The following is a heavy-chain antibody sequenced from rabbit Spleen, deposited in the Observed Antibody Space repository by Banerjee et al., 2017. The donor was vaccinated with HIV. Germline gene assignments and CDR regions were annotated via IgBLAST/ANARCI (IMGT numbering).Heavy chain of an antibody. J-gene: IGHJ4*01. CDR2: IVPIFGVT. Sequence: QSLQESGGDLVKPGASLTLTCTASGFSFNNRYYTCWVRQAPGKGLEWIGYIVPIFGVTYYANWVNGRFTISSHNAQNTLYLQLNSLTAADTATYFCARGYAGASGRFNLWGPGTLVTVS. CDR3: ARGYAGASGRFNL. V-gene: IGHV1S40*01. D-gene: IGHD4-2*01. CDR1: GFSFNNRYY.